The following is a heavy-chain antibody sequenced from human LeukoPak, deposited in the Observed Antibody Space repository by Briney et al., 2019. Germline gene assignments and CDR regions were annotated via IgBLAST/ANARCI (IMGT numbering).Heavy chain of an antibody. V-gene: IGHV3-33*01. CDR1: GFTFSTYG. J-gene: IGHJ6*02. CDR3: ARGGRTTWHGMDV. Sequence: GGSLRLSCEASGFTFSTYGMHWVRQAPGKGLEWVAVIWYDGSNKNYADSVKGRFTISKDNSKNTLYLQMNSLRAEDTAVYYCARGGRTTWHGMDVWGQGTTVTVSS. D-gene: IGHD4-17*01. CDR2: IWYDGSNK.